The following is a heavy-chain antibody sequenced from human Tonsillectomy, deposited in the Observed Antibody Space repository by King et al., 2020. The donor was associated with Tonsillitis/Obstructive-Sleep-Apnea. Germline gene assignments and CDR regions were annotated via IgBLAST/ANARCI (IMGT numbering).Heavy chain of an antibody. J-gene: IGHJ4*02. CDR3: SRHVHYDGYGYYYLDY. V-gene: IGHV4-39*01. CDR2: IYYSGST. D-gene: IGHD3-22*01. Sequence: QLQESGPGLVKPSETLSLTCTVSGGSISSSSYYWGWIRQPPGKGLEWIGSIYYSGSTYYNPSLKSRVSISVDTSKNQFSLKLSSLTAADTAIYYCSRHVHYDGYGYYYLDYWGQGTLVTVSS. CDR1: GGSISSSSYY.